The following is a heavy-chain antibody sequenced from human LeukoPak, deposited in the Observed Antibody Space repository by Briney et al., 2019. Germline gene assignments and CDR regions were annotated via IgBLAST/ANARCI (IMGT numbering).Heavy chain of an antibody. CDR1: GGSISSKTYY. J-gene: IGHJ3*02. V-gene: IGHV4-39*01. Sequence: ASETLSLTCTVSGGSISSKTYYWGWIRQPPGKGLEWIGSIYYSGSTYYNPSLKSRVTISVDTSKNQFSLKLSSVTAADTAVYYCARSVAKTLGYCSSTSCYGLHAFDIWGQGTMVTVSS. CDR2: IYYSGST. D-gene: IGHD2-2*01. CDR3: ARSVAKTLGYCSSTSCYGLHAFDI.